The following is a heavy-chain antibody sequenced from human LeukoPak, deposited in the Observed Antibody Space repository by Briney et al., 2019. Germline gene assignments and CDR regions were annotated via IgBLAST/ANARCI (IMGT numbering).Heavy chain of an antibody. Sequence: TGGSLRLSCAASGFTFDDYAMHWVRQAPGKGLEWVSGISWNSGSIGYADSVKGRFTISRDNSKNTLYLQMNSLRAEDTAVYYCAKVLRVVVVPAALLDYWGQGTLVTVSS. V-gene: IGHV3-9*01. CDR2: ISWNSGSI. CDR3: AKVLRVVVVPAALLDY. D-gene: IGHD2-2*01. CDR1: GFTFDDYA. J-gene: IGHJ4*02.